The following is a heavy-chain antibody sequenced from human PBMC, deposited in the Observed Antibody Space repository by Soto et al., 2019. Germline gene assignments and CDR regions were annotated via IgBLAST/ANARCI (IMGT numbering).Heavy chain of an antibody. D-gene: IGHD6-13*01. CDR3: ARDLWGAAAGTLGISFDY. Sequence: QVQLVESGGGVVQPGRSLRLSCAASGFTFSSYGMHWVRQAPGKGLEWVAVIWYDGSNKYYADSVKGRFTISRDNXKXTXXLQMNSLRAEDTAVYYCARDLWGAAAGTLGISFDYWGQGTLVTVSS. V-gene: IGHV3-33*01. CDR1: GFTFSSYG. CDR2: IWYDGSNK. J-gene: IGHJ4*02.